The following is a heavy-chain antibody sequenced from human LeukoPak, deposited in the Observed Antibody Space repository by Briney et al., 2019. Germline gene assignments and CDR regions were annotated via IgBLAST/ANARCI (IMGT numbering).Heavy chain of an antibody. CDR1: GYTFTGYY. CDR2: INPNSDGT. J-gene: IGHJ5*02. V-gene: IGHV1-2*02. Sequence: ASVKVSCKASGYTFTGYYMHWVRQAPGQGLEWMGWINPNSDGTNYAQKFQGRVTMTRDTSISTAYMELSRLRSDDTAVYYCARDTHSPGAAAGTGWFDPWGQGTLVTVSS. CDR3: ARDTHSPGAAAGTGWFDP. D-gene: IGHD6-13*01.